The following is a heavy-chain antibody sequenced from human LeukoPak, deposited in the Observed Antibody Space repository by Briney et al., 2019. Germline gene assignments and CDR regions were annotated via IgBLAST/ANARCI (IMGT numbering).Heavy chain of an antibody. D-gene: IGHD5-18*01. CDR3: AKQGAMVYYYYMDV. CDR2: ISGSGGST. V-gene: IGHV3-23*01. CDR1: GFTFSSYA. Sequence: GGSLRLSCAASGFTFSSYAMSWVRQAPGKGLEWVSAISGSGGSTYYADSVKGRFTISRDNSKNTLYLQMNSLRAEDTAAYYCAKQGAMVYYYYMDVWGKGTTVTVSS. J-gene: IGHJ6*03.